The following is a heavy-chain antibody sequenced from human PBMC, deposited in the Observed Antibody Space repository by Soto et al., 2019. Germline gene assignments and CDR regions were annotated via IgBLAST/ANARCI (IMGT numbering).Heavy chain of an antibody. J-gene: IGHJ6*02. Sequence: GGSLRLSCTASGFTFGDYAMSWVRQAPGKGLEWVGFIRSKAYGGTTEYAASVKGRFTISRDDSKSIAYLQMNSLKTEDTAVYYCTRDSGITIFGVVIPYGMDVWGQGTTVTVSS. D-gene: IGHD3-3*01. CDR2: IRSKAYGGTT. CDR1: GFTFGDYA. CDR3: TRDSGITIFGVVIPYGMDV. V-gene: IGHV3-49*04.